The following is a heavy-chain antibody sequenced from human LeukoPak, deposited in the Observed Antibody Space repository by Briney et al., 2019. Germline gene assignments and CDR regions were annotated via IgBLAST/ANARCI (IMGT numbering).Heavy chain of an antibody. V-gene: IGHV3-7*01. CDR2: IKQEGSEK. Sequence: GGSLRLSCAASGFIFCSYWMSWVRQAPGKGLEWVANIKQEGSEKFYVDSVKGRFTISRDNAKNSVYVQMNSLRAEDTGIYYCARKNRDAYNPYTRFDPWGQGPLVTVSS. CDR3: ARKNRDAYNPYTRFDP. CDR1: GFIFCSYW. D-gene: IGHD1-1*01. J-gene: IGHJ5*02.